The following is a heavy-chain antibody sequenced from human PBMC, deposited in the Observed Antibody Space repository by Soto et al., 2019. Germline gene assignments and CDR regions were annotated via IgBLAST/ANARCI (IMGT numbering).Heavy chain of an antibody. Sequence: GGSLRLSCAATGFTFSSYAMSWVRQAPGKGLEWVSAISGSGGSTYYADSVKGRFTISRDNSKNTLYLQMNSLRAEDTAVYYCAKIPRTYYYDSSGYQPFDYWGQGTLVTVS. D-gene: IGHD3-22*01. CDR3: AKIPRTYYYDSSGYQPFDY. CDR1: GFTFSSYA. CDR2: ISGSGGST. V-gene: IGHV3-23*01. J-gene: IGHJ4*02.